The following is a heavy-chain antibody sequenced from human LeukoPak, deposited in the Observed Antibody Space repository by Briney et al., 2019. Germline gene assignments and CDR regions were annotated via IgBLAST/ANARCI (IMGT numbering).Heavy chain of an antibody. J-gene: IGHJ3*02. CDR3: PKVPPPYCSGGSCFDAFDI. V-gene: IGHV3-23*01. Sequence: GGSLRLSCAASGFTFSSYAMSGVRRAPGEGVVWVSAINHSGYTTYYADSVKGRFTISRDTSKNTLFLQMNSLRAEDTAVYYCPKVPPPYCSGGSCFDAFDIWGHGTMVTVSS. CDR1: GFTFSSYA. CDR2: INHSGYTT. D-gene: IGHD2-15*01.